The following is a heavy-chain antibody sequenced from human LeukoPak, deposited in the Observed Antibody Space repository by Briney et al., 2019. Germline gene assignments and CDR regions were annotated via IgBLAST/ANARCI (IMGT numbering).Heavy chain of an antibody. CDR2: ISASGTTT. D-gene: IGHD5-12*01. J-gene: IGHJ3*02. CDR1: GFTFNTYI. CDR3: AKGGYIGYNGLFDI. V-gene: IGHV3-23*01. Sequence: GGSLRLSCGASGFTFNTYIVSWVRQTPGKGLQWVSAISASGTTTHYADSVKGRFTISRDDSKNMLYLQMNSLTAEDTATYYCAKGGYIGYNGLFDIWGQGTMVTVSS.